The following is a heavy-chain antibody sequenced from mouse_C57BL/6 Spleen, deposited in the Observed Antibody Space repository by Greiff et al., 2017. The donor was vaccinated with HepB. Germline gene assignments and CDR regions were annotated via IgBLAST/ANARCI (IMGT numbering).Heavy chain of an antibody. CDR1: GYTFTSYW. V-gene: IGHV1-69*01. Sequence: QVHVKQPGAELVMPGASVKLSCKASGYTFTSYWMHWVKQRPGQGLEWIGEIDPSDSYTNYNQKFKGKSTLTVDKSSSTAYMQLSSLTSEDSAVYYCARDGYYSFAYWGQGTLVTVSA. CDR2: IDPSDSYT. CDR3: ARDGYYSFAY. D-gene: IGHD2-3*01. J-gene: IGHJ3*01.